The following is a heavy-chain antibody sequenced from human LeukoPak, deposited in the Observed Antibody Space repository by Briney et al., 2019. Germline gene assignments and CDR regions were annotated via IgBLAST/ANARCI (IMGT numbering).Heavy chain of an antibody. CDR1: GFTFSSYS. D-gene: IGHD3-3*01. CDR2: IGSSSSYI. CDR3: ARETSSFWSAPWRAFDI. V-gene: IGHV3-21*01. J-gene: IGHJ3*02. Sequence: GGSLRLSCAASGFTFSSYSMNWVRQAPGKGLEWVSSIGSSSSYIYYADSVKGRFTISRDNTKNSLYLQMNSLRAEDTAVYYCARETSSFWSAPWRAFDIWGQGTMVTVSS.